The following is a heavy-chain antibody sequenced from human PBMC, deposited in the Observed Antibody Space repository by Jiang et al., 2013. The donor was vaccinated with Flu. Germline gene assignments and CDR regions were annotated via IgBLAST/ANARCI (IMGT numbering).Heavy chain of an antibody. Sequence: GSGLVKPSQTLSLTCTVSGGSISSGDYYWSWIRQPPGKGLEWIGYIYYSGSTYYNPSLKSRVTISVDTSKNQFSLKLSSVTAADTAVYYCARDGDYGGFYYYYGMDVWGQGTTVTVSS. J-gene: IGHJ6*02. CDR2: IYYSGST. CDR3: ARDGDYGGFYYYYGMDV. V-gene: IGHV4-30-4*01. CDR1: GGSISSGDYY. D-gene: IGHD4-23*01.